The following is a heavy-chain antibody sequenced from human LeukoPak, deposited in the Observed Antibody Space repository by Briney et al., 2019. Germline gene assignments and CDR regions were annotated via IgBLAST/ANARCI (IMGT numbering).Heavy chain of an antibody. J-gene: IGHJ6*03. CDR1: GFTFSSYS. Sequence: GGSLRLSCAASGFTFSSYSVNWVRQAPGKGLEWVSSISSSSSYIYYADSVKGRFTISRDNAKNSLYLQMNSLRAEDTAVYYCARAPTLWFGELLYMDVWGKGTTVTISS. CDR3: ARAPTLWFGELLYMDV. V-gene: IGHV3-21*01. D-gene: IGHD3-10*01. CDR2: ISSSSSYI.